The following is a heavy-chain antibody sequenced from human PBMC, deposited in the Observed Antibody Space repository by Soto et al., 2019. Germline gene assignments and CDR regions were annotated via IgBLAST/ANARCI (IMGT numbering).Heavy chain of an antibody. CDR3: TRDLMDVVPPADDLFDP. V-gene: IGHV3-53*01. J-gene: IGHJ5*02. Sequence: GGSLRLSCAASRFTVGSSYVSWVRQAPGKGLEWVSVIYTGDTPFYADSVKGRFTISRDNSKNTLYLQMNSLRVEDTAVYYCTRDLMDVVPPADDLFDPWGQGILVTVSS. CDR1: RFTVGSSY. D-gene: IGHD2-2*01. CDR2: IYTGDTP.